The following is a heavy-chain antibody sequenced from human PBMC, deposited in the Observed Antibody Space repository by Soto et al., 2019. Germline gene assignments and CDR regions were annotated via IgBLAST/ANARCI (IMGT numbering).Heavy chain of an antibody. CDR1: GFTFSSYA. CDR3: AKDGTRYHHPACAGAFDI. Sequence: EVQLLESGGGLVQPGGSLRLSCAASGFTFSSYAMSWVRQAPGKGLEWVSAISGSGGSTYYADSVKGRFTISSDNSKNSLYLQMNCRSAEDTAVYYCAKDGTRYHHPACAGAFDIWGQGTMVTVSS. CDR2: ISGSGGST. J-gene: IGHJ3*02. D-gene: IGHD1-7*01. V-gene: IGHV3-23*01.